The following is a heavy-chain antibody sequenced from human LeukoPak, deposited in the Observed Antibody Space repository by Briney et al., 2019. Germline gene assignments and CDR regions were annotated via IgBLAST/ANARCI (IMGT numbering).Heavy chain of an antibody. CDR1: GFTFGDYA. Sequence: GGSLRLSCTASGFTFGDYAMSWVRQAPGKGLEWVGFIRSKAYGGTTEYAASVKGRFTISRDDSKSIAYLQMNSLKTEDTAVYYCTRVGEAYYDFWSGYFTPFWFDPWGQGTLVTVSS. D-gene: IGHD3-3*01. J-gene: IGHJ5*02. V-gene: IGHV3-49*04. CDR2: IRSKAYGGTT. CDR3: TRVGEAYYDFWSGYFTPFWFDP.